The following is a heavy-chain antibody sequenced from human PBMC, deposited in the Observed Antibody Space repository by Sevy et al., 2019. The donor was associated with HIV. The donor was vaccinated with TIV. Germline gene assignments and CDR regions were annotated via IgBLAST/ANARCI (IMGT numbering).Heavy chain of an antibody. Sequence: ASVKVSCKASGYTFTSYDINWVRQATGQGLEWMGWMNPNSGNTGYAQKFQGRVTMTRNTSISTAYMELSSLRSEDTDVYYCARGRYCSSTSCYKGGYYYYYYGMDVWGQGTTVTVSS. CDR2: MNPNSGNT. D-gene: IGHD2-2*02. CDR3: ARGRYCSSTSCYKGGYYYYYYGMDV. V-gene: IGHV1-8*01. CDR1: GYTFTSYD. J-gene: IGHJ6*02.